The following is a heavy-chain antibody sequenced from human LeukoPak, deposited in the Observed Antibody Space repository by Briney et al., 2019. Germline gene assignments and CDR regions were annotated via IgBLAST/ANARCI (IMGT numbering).Heavy chain of an antibody. Sequence: GGSLRLSCTASGFTFTSYAMSWVRQAPGKGLEWVSTISGSGGNTYYADPVKGRCTISRDNPTHPVCLKLHSLRADDTGVYYCAKEGFGDWGPGTLVTVSS. CDR1: GFTFTSYA. J-gene: IGHJ4*02. D-gene: IGHD3-10*01. CDR3: AKEGFGD. CDR2: ISGSGGNT. V-gene: IGHV3-23*01.